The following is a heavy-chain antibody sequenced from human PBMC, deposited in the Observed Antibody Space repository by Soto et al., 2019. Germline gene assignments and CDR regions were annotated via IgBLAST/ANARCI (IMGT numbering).Heavy chain of an antibody. CDR3: ARGPGSSSWRNWFDP. CDR1: GGSFSGYY. J-gene: IGHJ5*02. Sequence: SETLSLTCAVYGGSFSGYYWSWIRQPPGKGLEWIGEINHSGSTNYNPSLKSRVTISVDTSKNQFSLKLSSVTAADTAVYYCARGPGSSSWRNWFDPWGQGTLVIVS. D-gene: IGHD6-13*01. V-gene: IGHV4-34*01. CDR2: INHSGST.